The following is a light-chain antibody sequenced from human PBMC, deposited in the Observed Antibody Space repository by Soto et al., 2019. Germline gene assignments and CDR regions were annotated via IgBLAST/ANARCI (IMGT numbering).Light chain of an antibody. CDR3: QQYGSSPPIT. CDR1: QSVSSK. V-gene: IGKV3-20*01. Sequence: EIVMTQSPATLSVSPGERAALSCRASQSVSSKLAWYRQRPGQAPRLVIYDTSTRATGVPARFSGSGSGTDFTLTISRLEPEDFAVYYCQQYGSSPPITFGQGTRLEI. J-gene: IGKJ5*01. CDR2: DTS.